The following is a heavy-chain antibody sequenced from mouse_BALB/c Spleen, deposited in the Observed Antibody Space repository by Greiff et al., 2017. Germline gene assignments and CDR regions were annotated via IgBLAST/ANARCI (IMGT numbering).Heavy chain of an antibody. CDR1: GFNIKDTY. CDR2: IDPANGNT. D-gene: IGHD2-10*01. CDR3: ARTYYGNSLDY. Sequence: EVKLQESGAELVKPGASVKLSCTASGFNIKDTYMHWVKQRPEQGLEWIGRIDPANGNTKYDPKFQGKATITADTSSNTAYLQLSSLTSEDTAVYYCARTYYGNSLDYWGQGTTLTVSS. V-gene: IGHV14-3*02. J-gene: IGHJ2*01.